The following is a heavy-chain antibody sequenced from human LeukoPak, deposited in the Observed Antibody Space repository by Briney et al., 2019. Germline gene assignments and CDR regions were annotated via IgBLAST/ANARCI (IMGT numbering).Heavy chain of an antibody. J-gene: IGHJ4*02. D-gene: IGHD3-22*01. Sequence: GGSLRLSCAASGFTFSSYAMTWVRQAPGKGLEWVSSISGSDGSTYYADSVKGRFTISRDNSKNTLYLQMNSLRAEDTAVYYCARGAYYYEDWGQGTLVTVSS. V-gene: IGHV3-23*01. CDR3: ARGAYYYED. CDR2: ISGSDGST. CDR1: GFTFSSYA.